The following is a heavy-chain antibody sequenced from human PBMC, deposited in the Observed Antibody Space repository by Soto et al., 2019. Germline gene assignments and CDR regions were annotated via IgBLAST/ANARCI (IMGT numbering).Heavy chain of an antibody. CDR2: IVVGSGNT. J-gene: IGHJ4*02. Sequence: ASVKVSCKASGFNFRTTAVQWVRQARGQRLEWIGWIVVGSGNTNYAQNFQERVTITRDMSTSTAYLDVSRLRSEDTAVYYCAADPYYYDSSDYYSFDQWGQGTLVTVSS. D-gene: IGHD3-22*01. CDR3: AADPYYYDSSDYYSFDQ. V-gene: IGHV1-58*01. CDR1: GFNFRTTA.